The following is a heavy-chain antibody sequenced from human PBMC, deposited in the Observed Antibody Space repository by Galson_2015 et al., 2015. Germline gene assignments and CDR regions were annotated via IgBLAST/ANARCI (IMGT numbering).Heavy chain of an antibody. CDR3: AKVPGRYCSGGSCYSFSY. Sequence: SLRLSCAASGFTFSSYAMSWVRQAPGKGLEWVSAISGSGGSTYYADSVKGRFTISRDNSKNTLYLQMNSLRAEDTAVYYCAKVPGRYCSGGSCYSFSYWGQGTLVTVSS. D-gene: IGHD2-15*01. CDR1: GFTFSSYA. V-gene: IGHV3-23*01. J-gene: IGHJ4*02. CDR2: ISGSGGST.